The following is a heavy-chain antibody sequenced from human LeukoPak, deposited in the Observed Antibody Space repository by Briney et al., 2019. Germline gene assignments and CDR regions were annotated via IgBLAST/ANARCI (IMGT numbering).Heavy chain of an antibody. Sequence: SVKVSCKASVCTFTRYYMHWVRQPPGQGREWMGWINPNSGGTNYAQKFQGRVTMTRDTSISTAYMELSRLRSDDTAVYYCARGYCSSTSCHYGMDVWGQGTTVTVSS. CDR1: VCTFTRYY. J-gene: IGHJ6*02. V-gene: IGHV1-2*02. CDR2: INPNSGGT. D-gene: IGHD2-2*01. CDR3: ARGYCSSTSCHYGMDV.